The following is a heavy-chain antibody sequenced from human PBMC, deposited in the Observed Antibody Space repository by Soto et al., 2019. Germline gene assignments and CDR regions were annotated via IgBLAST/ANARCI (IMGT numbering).Heavy chain of an antibody. CDR3: ARQPGYSSGWYLDY. CDR1: GYTFTSYG. CDR2: ISAYNGNT. J-gene: IGHJ4*02. V-gene: IGHV1-18*01. D-gene: IGHD6-19*01. Sequence: ASVKVSCKASGYTFTSYGISWVRQAPGQGLEWMGWISAYNGNTNYAQKFQGWVTMTRDTSISTAYMELSRLRSDDTAVYYCARQPGYSSGWYLDYWGQGTLVTVSS.